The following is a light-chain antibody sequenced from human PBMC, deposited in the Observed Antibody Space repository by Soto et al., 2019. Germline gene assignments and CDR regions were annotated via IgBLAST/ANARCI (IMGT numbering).Light chain of an antibody. CDR1: QSIRSW. Sequence: DIQMTQSPSTLSASVGDGVTITCRASQSIRSWLAWYQHKPGKAPKLLIYDASNLESGVPSRFSGSGSGTEFTLPISSLQPDDFATYYCQQYSTYSYTFGQGTKLEIK. V-gene: IGKV1-5*01. J-gene: IGKJ2*01. CDR3: QQYSTYSYT. CDR2: DAS.